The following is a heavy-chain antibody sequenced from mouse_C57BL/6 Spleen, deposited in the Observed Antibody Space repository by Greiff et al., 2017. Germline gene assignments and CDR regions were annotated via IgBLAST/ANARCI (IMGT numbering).Heavy chain of an antibody. J-gene: IGHJ3*01. CDR2: IWSDGST. CDR3: ARHEETYYSNWAFAY. V-gene: IGHV2-6-1*01. D-gene: IGHD2-5*01. CDR1: GFSLTSYG. Sequence: QVQLQQSGPGLVAPSQSLSITCTVSGFSLTSYGVHWVRQPPGKGLEWLVVIWSDGSTTYNSALKSRLSISKDNSKSQVFLQMNSLQTDDTAMYYCARHEETYYSNWAFAYWGQGTLVTVSA.